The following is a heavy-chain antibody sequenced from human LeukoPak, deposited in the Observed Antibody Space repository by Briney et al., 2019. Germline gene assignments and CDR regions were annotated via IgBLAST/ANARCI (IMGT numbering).Heavy chain of an antibody. Sequence: SLVKVSCKASGGTFSSYAISWVRQAPGQGLEWMGGIIPMFGTANYAQEFQGRVTITADESTSTAYMELSSLRSEDTAVYYCARAPTGVLRFLERQGWFDPWGQGTLVTVSS. CDR3: ARAPTGVLRFLERQGWFDP. J-gene: IGHJ5*02. CDR2: IIPMFGTA. D-gene: IGHD3-3*01. CDR1: GGTFSSYA. V-gene: IGHV1-69*01.